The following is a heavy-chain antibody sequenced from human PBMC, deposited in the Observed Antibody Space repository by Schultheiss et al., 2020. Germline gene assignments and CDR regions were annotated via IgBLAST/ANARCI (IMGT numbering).Heavy chain of an antibody. CDR1: GFTFSSYG. CDR2: ISYDGSNK. V-gene: IGHV3-30*03. Sequence: GESLKISCAASGFTFSSYGMHWVRQAPGKGLEWVAVISYDGSNKYYADSVKGRFTISRDNSKNTLYLQMNSLRAEDTAVYYCARDRSLIAVAGSGLDYWGQGTLVTVSS. D-gene: IGHD6-19*01. CDR3: ARDRSLIAVAGSGLDY. J-gene: IGHJ4*02.